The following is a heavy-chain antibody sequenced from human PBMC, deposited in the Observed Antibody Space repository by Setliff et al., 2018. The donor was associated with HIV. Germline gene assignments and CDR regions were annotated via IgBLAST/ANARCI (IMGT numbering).Heavy chain of an antibody. J-gene: IGHJ4*02. CDR3: AGGRYFRDNRDSRFDF. Sequence: KSSETLSLTCSVSGVSITTDGYYWSWIRHYPGKGLEWIGYMYHSGSTYYNASLASRLIMSLDPSKNQFSLKLNSMTAADTAMYYCAGGRYFRDNRDSRFDFWGQGMLVTVSS. CDR1: GVSITTDGYY. V-gene: IGHV4-31*03. CDR2: MYHSGST. D-gene: IGHD3-9*01.